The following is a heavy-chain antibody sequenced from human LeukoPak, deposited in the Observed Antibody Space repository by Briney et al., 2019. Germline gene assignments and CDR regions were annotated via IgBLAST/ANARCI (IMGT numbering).Heavy chain of an antibody. D-gene: IGHD3-10*01. V-gene: IGHV4-59*01. CDR3: ARELPITMVRGVPYYYMDV. J-gene: IGHJ6*03. CDR2: IYYSGST. CDR1: GGSISSYY. Sequence: SETLSLTCTVSGGSISSYYWSWIRQPPGKGLEWIGYIYYSGSTNYNPSLKSRVTISVDTSKNQFSLKLSPVTAADTAVYYCARELPITMVRGVPYYYMDVWGKGTTVTVSS.